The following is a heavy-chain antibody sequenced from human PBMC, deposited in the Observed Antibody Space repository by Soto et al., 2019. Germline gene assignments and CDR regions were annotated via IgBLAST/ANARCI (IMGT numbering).Heavy chain of an antibody. Sequence: SETLSLTCTVSGDSLSSGGHYWSWIRQHPGKGLEWIGHIYDSVNTYYSPSLRSRFTISADMSKNQFSLNLRSVTAADTAVYYCARVDHRGYFSIWTDYWGQGTLVTVSS. CDR1: GDSLSSGGHY. CDR3: ARVDHRGYFSIWTDY. CDR2: IYDSVNT. V-gene: IGHV4-31*03. J-gene: IGHJ4*02. D-gene: IGHD3-3*01.